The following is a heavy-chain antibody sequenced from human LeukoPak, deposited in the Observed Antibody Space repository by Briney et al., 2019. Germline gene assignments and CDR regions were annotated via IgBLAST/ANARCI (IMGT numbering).Heavy chain of an antibody. CDR2: IHYSGST. D-gene: IGHD3-10*01. CDR1: GGSISSYY. J-gene: IGHJ4*02. Sequence: SETLSLTCTVSGGSISSYYWSWIRQPPGKGLEWIGYIHYSGSTSYNPSLRSRVTISVDTSKNQFPLKLSSVTAADTAVYYCARLTNYGSGNYYNDYWGQGTLVTVSS. CDR3: ARLTNYGSGNYYNDY. V-gene: IGHV4-59*13.